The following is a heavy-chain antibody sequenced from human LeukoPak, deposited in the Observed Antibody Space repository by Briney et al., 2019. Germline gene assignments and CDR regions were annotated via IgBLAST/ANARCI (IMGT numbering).Heavy chain of an antibody. D-gene: IGHD1-26*01. CDR3: ALGPRGATYSWFDP. J-gene: IGHJ5*02. V-gene: IGHV1-3*01. Sequence: GASVKVSCKASGYTFTSYAMHWVRQAPGQRLEWMGWINAGNGNTKYSQKFQGRVTITRDTSASTAYMELSSLRSEDTAVYYCALGPRGATYSWFDPWGQGTLVTVSS. CDR1: GYTFTSYA. CDR2: INAGNGNT.